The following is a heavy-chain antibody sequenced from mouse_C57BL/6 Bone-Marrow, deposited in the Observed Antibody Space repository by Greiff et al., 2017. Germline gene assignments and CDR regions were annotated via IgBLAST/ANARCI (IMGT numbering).Heavy chain of an antibody. CDR2: IDPENGDT. J-gene: IGHJ4*01. Sequence: VQLQQSGAELVRPGASVKLSCTASGFNIKDDYMHWVKQRPEQGLEWIGWIDPENGDTEYASKFQGKATITADTSSNTAYLQLSSLTSEDTAVYYCTTEYYGNSYYAMDYWGQGTSVTVSS. CDR1: GFNIKDDY. D-gene: IGHD1-1*01. V-gene: IGHV14-4*01. CDR3: TTEYYGNSYYAMDY.